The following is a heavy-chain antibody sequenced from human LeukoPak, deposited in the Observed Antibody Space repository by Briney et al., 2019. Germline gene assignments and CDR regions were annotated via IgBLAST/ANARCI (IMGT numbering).Heavy chain of an antibody. Sequence: PGGSLRLSCAASGFTFSSYAMSWVRQAPGKGLEWVSAISGSGGSTYYADSVKGRFTISRDNSKNTLYLRMNSLRAEDTAVYYCATLGGVSGSYPIPFDYWGQGTLVTVSS. V-gene: IGHV3-23*01. J-gene: IGHJ4*02. CDR1: GFTFSSYA. CDR2: ISGSGGST. CDR3: ATLGGVSGSYPIPFDY. D-gene: IGHD1-26*01.